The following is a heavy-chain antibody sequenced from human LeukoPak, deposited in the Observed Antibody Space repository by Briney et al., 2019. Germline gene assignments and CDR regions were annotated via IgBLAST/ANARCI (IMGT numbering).Heavy chain of an antibody. V-gene: IGHV4-59*01. Sequence: SETLALTCTVSGGSISRYYWSWIRQPPGKGLEWIGYIYSSGSTNYNPSLKGRVTISLDTSENQISLRLSSVTAADTAVYYCARSGVAVAGGNWFDPWGQGTLVTVSS. D-gene: IGHD6-19*01. CDR1: GGSISRYY. J-gene: IGHJ5*02. CDR3: ARSGVAVAGGNWFDP. CDR2: IYSSGST.